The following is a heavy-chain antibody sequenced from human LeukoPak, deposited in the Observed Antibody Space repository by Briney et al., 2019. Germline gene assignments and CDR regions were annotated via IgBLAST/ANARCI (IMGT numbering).Heavy chain of an antibody. CDR2: IYYSGSA. Sequence: SXGSISNSSYYWGWIRXPPGKGLXCIGSIYYSGSAYYNPSLKSRVTISVNRAKNQFSLKLTSVTAPDTAVYYCARHWVVTPNYWGQGTLVTVSS. V-gene: IGHV4-39*01. D-gene: IGHD4-23*01. J-gene: IGHJ4*02. CDR1: XGSISNSSYY. CDR3: ARHWVVTPNY.